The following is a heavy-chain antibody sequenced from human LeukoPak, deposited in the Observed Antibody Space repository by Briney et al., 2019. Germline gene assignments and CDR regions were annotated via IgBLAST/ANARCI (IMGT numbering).Heavy chain of an antibody. CDR3: ARTTRIAVAGTD. CDR2: IYYSGST. V-gene: IGHV4-59*08. J-gene: IGHJ4*02. Sequence: SETLSLTCTVSGGSISSYYWSWIRQPPGKGLEWIGYIYYSGSTNYNPSLKSRVTISVDTSKNQFSLKLSSVTAADTAVYYCARTTRIAVAGTDWGQGTLVTVSS. D-gene: IGHD6-19*01. CDR1: GGSISSYY.